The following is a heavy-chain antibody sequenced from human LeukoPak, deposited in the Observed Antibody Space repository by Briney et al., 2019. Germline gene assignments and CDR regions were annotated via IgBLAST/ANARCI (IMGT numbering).Heavy chain of an antibody. CDR1: GFTFGDYA. CDR3: ASSHGYGDDYVWGY. CDR2: MYYSGST. D-gene: IGHD4-17*01. J-gene: IGHJ4*02. Sequence: PGGSLRLSCTASGFTFGDYAMSWVRQAPGKGLEWIGYMYYSGSTNYNPSFKSRVTISVGTSKNQFSLKLSSVTAADTAVYYCASSHGYGDDYVWGYWGQGALVTVSS. V-gene: IGHV4-59*01.